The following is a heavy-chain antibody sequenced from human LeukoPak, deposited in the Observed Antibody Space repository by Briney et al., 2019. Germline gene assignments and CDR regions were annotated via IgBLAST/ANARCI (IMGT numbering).Heavy chain of an antibody. CDR3: AREPETATQYDY. D-gene: IGHD5-24*01. Sequence: SETLSLTCTVSGGSISSSSYYWGWLRQPPGKGLEWIGSIYYSGSTYYNPSLKSRVTISVDTSKNQFSLKLSSVTAADTAVYYCAREPETATQYDYWGQGTLVTVSS. CDR2: IYYSGST. V-gene: IGHV4-39*02. J-gene: IGHJ4*02. CDR1: GGSISSSSYY.